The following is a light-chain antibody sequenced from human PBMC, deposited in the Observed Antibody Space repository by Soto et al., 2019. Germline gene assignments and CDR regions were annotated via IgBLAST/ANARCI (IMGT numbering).Light chain of an antibody. CDR3: QQYGSSVFT. Sequence: EIVLTQSPGTLSSSPGERATLSCRASQSVTSSYLAWYQQKPGQAPRLLIYGASSRATGVPDRFSGSGSGTDVTLTISRLEPEDFAVYYCQQYGSSVFTFGPGTKVDIK. CDR1: QSVTSSY. CDR2: GAS. V-gene: IGKV3-20*01. J-gene: IGKJ3*01.